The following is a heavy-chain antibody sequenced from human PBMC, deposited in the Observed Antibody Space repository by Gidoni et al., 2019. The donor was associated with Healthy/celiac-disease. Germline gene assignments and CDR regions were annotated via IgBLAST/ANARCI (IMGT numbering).Heavy chain of an antibody. CDR3: ARGLGHTIFGVVNNPGFDP. CDR1: GYTFTSYD. CDR2: MNPNSGNT. D-gene: IGHD3-3*01. V-gene: IGHV1-8*01. Sequence: QVQLVQSGAEVKKPGASVKVSCKASGYTFTSYDINWVRQATGQGLEWMGWMNPNSGNTGYAQKFQGRVTMTRNTSISTAYMELSSLRSEDTAVYYCARGLGHTIFGVVNNPGFDPWGQGTLVTVSS. J-gene: IGHJ5*02.